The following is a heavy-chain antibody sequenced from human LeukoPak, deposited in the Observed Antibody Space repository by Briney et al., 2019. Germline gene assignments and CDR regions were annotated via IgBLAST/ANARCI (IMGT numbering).Heavy chain of an antibody. V-gene: IGHV3-74*01. CDR2: IKSDGSRT. Sequence: GGSLRLSCAVSGFTFSSYWMHWVRQAPGKGLVWVSRIKSDGSRTDYADSVKGRFTISRDNAKNTLYLQMNSLRAEDTAVYYCARELPFDYWGQGTLVTVSS. CDR1: GFTFSSYW. J-gene: IGHJ4*02. CDR3: ARELPFDY. D-gene: IGHD2-15*01.